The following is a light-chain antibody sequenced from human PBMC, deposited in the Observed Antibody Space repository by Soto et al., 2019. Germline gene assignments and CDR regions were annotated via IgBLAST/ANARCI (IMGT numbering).Light chain of an antibody. CDR2: AAS. CDR1: QSISSY. J-gene: IGKJ3*01. V-gene: IGKV1-39*01. Sequence: DIQMTQSPSSLSASVGDRVTITCRASQSISSYLNWYQQKPGKAPKLLIYAASSVQSGVPSRFSGSGSGTDFTRTISSLQPEDFATYYCQQSYSTVFGPGTKVDIK. CDR3: QQSYSTV.